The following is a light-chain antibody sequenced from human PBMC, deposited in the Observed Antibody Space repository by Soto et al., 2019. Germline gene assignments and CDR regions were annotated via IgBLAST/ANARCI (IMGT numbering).Light chain of an antibody. J-gene: IGLJ2*01. V-gene: IGLV2-14*01. CDR3: SSYTSTSHVV. CDR2: EVT. CDR1: SSDVGGYNY. Sequence: QSVLTQPASVSGSPGQSITISCTGTSSDVGGYNYVSWYQQHAGKAPKVLIYEVTNRPSWVSNRFSGSKSGNTASLIISGLQAEDEADHYCSSYTSTSHVVFGGGTKLTVL.